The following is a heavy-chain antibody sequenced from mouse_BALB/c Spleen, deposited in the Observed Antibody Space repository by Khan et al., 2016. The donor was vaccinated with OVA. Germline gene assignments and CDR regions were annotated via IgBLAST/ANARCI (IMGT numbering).Heavy chain of an antibody. CDR3: ARSTVMDY. CDR1: GFSLTTYD. J-gene: IGHJ4*01. V-gene: IGHV2-9*02. Sequence: QVQLKESGPGLVAPSQSLSITCTVSGFSLTTYDVHWVRQPPGKGLEWLGIIWAGGNTNYNSALVSRLSISKDNSKSQVFLKMNSLQTDDTAMYYCARSTVMDYWGQGTSVTVSS. D-gene: IGHD1-1*01. CDR2: IWAGGNT.